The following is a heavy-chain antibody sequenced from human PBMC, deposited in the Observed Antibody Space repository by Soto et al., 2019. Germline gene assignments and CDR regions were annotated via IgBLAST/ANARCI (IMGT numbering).Heavy chain of an antibody. D-gene: IGHD2-21*02. V-gene: IGHV4-30-4*01. J-gene: IGHJ4*02. CDR1: GGSVSSGDYF. Sequence: SETLSLTCTVSGGSVSSGDYFWTWIRQPPGKGLEWIGYIHHTESTYYNPSLKSGLTISSDTSKNQFSLDLRSVTGADTAVYYCVRGVYCGGNCYSGTDYWGRGTQVTVSS. CDR2: IHHTEST. CDR3: VRGVYCGGNCYSGTDY.